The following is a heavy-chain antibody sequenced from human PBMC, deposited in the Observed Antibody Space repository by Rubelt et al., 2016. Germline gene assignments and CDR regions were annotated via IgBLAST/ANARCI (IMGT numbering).Heavy chain of an antibody. CDR1: GSSISTYY. J-gene: IGHJ4*02. CDR2: IYYSGST. D-gene: IGHD6-13*01. V-gene: IGHV4-59*08. Sequence: QVQLQESGPGLVKPSETLSLTCTVSGSSISTYYWSWLRQPPGKGLEWIGYIYYSGSTNYNPSLKSRVTISVDTSKNQISLKLTSVTAADTAVYYCASSWYRFDYWGQGTRVTVSS. CDR3: ASSWYRFDY.